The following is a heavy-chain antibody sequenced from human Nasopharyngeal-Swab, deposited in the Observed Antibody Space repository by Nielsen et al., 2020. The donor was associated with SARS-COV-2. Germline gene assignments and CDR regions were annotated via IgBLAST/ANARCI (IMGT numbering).Heavy chain of an antibody. V-gene: IGHV3-7*01. Sequence: GESLKISCAASGFTFSSYWMSWVRQAPGKGLEWVANIKQDGSEKYYVDSVKGRFTISRDNAKNSLYLQMNSLRAEDTAVYYRARVEGGYCSSTSCFSYYFDYWGQGTLVTVSS. CDR3: ARVEGGYCSSTSCFSYYFDY. CDR2: IKQDGSEK. J-gene: IGHJ4*02. D-gene: IGHD2-2*03. CDR1: GFTFSSYW.